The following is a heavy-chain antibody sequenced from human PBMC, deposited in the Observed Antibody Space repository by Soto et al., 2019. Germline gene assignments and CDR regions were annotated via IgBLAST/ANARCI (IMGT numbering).Heavy chain of an antibody. V-gene: IGHV4-30-4*01. D-gene: IGHD3-16*01. CDR1: GFSISSSDNY. CDR2: IYYSGNT. CDR3: AREGGESSDGLYYFDS. Sequence: SETLSLTCTVSGFSISSSDNYWSWIRQPPGKGLEWIGHIYYSGNTDYNPSLKSRLAISIDTSKNQFSLKLGSVTAADTAVYFCAREGGESSDGLYYFDSWGQGSLVTVSS. J-gene: IGHJ4*02.